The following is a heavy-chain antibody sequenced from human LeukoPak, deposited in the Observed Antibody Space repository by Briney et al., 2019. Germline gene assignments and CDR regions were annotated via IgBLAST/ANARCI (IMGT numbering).Heavy chain of an antibody. CDR3: AKGGGSGNYPGVDYLDI. Sequence: NSGGSLRLSCAASGFTFSSYSMNWVRQAPGKGLEWVSSISSSSSYIYYADSVKGRFTISRDNTKNSLYLQMNSLRPEDTALYYCAKGGGSGNYPGVDYLDIWGQGTVVTVSS. J-gene: IGHJ3*02. V-gene: IGHV3-21*04. CDR1: GFTFSSYS. D-gene: IGHD3-10*01. CDR2: ISSSSSYI.